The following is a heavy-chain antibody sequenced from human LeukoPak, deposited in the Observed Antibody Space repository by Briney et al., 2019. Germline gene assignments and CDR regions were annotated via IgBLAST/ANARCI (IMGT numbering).Heavy chain of an antibody. Sequence: SETLSLTCAVYGGSFSGYYWSWIRQPPGKGLEWIGEINHSGSTNYNPSLKSRVTISVDTSKNQFSLKLSSVTAADTAVYYCASKRRRTTVTHSYVWWGQGTLVTVSS. CDR2: INHSGST. D-gene: IGHD4-17*01. CDR1: GGSFSGYY. V-gene: IGHV4-34*01. J-gene: IGHJ4*02. CDR3: ASKRRRTTVTHSYVW.